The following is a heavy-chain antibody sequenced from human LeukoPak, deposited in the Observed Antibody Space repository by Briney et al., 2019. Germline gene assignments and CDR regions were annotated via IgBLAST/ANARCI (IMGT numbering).Heavy chain of an antibody. D-gene: IGHD2-2*02. CDR2: ISYDGSNK. CDR1: GFTFSSYA. CDR3: ARDRGDIVVVPAAISDAFDI. J-gene: IGHJ3*02. V-gene: IGHV3-30-3*01. Sequence: GGSLRLSCAASGFTFSSYAMHWVRQAPGKGLEWVAFISYDGSNKYYADSVKGRFTISRDNSKNTLYLQMNSLRAEDTAVYYCARDRGDIVVVPAAISDAFDIWGQGTMVTVSS.